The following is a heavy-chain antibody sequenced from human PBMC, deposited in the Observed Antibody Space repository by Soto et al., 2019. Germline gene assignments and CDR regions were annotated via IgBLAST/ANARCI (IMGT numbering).Heavy chain of an antibody. V-gene: IGHV1-69*13. CDR3: ASRMVDTAMLDYFDY. CDR2: IIPIFGTA. Sequence: GASVKVSCKASGGTFSSYAISWVRQAPGQGLEWMGGIIPIFGTANYAQKFQGRVTITADESTSTAYMELSSLRSEDTAVYYCASRMVDTAMLDYFDYWGQGTLVTVSS. CDR1: GGTFSSYA. D-gene: IGHD5-18*01. J-gene: IGHJ4*02.